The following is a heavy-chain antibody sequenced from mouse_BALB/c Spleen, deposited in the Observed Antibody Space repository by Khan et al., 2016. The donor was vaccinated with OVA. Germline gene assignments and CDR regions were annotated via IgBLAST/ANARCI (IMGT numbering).Heavy chain of an antibody. V-gene: IGHV2-3*01. Sequence: VELVESGPGLVAPSQSLSITCTVSGFSFTNHGVSWVRQPPGKGLEWLGIIWGDGSTNYHSALISRLSISKDNSKSQVFLKLNSLQTDDTATYXWAKGGTYFGGYFEVWGAGTTVTVSS. J-gene: IGHJ1*01. D-gene: IGHD2-10*01. CDR1: GFSFTNHG. CDR3: AKGGTYFGGYFEV. CDR2: IWGDGST.